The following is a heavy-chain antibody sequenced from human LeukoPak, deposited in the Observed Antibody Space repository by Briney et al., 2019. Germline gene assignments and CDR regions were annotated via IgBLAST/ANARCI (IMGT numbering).Heavy chain of an antibody. V-gene: IGHV3-48*04. J-gene: IGHJ4*02. Sequence: GGSLRLSCAASGFTSSSYALNWVRQAPGKGLEWVSYISRSGSPIFYADSVKGRFTISRDNAKNSLYLQMNSLRAEDTAVYFCARAQVDSSWYYRYWGQGTLVTVSS. CDR3: ARAQVDSSWYYRY. CDR1: GFTSSSYA. D-gene: IGHD6-13*01. CDR2: ISRSGSPI.